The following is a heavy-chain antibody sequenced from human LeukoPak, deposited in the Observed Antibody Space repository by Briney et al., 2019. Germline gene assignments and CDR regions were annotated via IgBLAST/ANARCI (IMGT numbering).Heavy chain of an antibody. CDR1: GDSTSSSS. CDR2: LYYSGST. CDR3: ARPRGYYYGMDV. J-gene: IGHJ6*02. V-gene: IGHV4-59*01. Sequence: SETLSLTCTVSGDSTSSSSWSWIRQPPGKGLEWIGYLYYSGSTSYNPSLESRVTISIDTSKNQLSLKLSSVTAADTAVYYCARPRGYYYGMDVWGQGTTVTVSS.